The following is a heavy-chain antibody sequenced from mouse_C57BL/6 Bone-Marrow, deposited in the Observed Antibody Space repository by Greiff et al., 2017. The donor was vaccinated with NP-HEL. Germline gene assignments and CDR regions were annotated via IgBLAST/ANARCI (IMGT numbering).Heavy chain of an antibody. V-gene: IGHV1-39*01. CDR2: INPNYGTT. CDR3: ARPPFITTVLHWYFDV. Sequence: EVQLQQSGPELVKPGASVKISCKASGYSFTDYNMNWVKQSNGKSLEWIGVINPNYGTTSYNQKFKGKATLTVDQSSSTAYMQLNSLTFEDSAVYYCARPPFITTVLHWYFDVWGTGTTVTVSS. D-gene: IGHD1-1*01. CDR1: GYSFTDYN. J-gene: IGHJ1*03.